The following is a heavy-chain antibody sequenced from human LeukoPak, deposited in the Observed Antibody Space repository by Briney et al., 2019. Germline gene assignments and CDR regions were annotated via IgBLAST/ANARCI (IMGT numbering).Heavy chain of an antibody. J-gene: IGHJ3*02. D-gene: IGHD3-10*01. CDR3: ARGVPDAFDI. V-gene: IGHV4-30-2*01. CDR1: GGSISSGGYS. CDR2: IYHSGST. Sequence: PSETLSLTCAVSGGSISSGGYSWSWIRQPPGKGLEWIGYIYHSGSTYYNPSLKSRVTISVDRSKNQFSLKLSSVTAADTAVYYCARGVPDAFDIWGQGTMVTVSS.